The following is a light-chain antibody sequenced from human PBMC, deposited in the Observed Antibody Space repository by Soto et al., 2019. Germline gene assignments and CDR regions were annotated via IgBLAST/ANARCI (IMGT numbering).Light chain of an antibody. CDR1: QTISSW. Sequence: DIQMTQSPSTLSGSVGDRVTITCRASQTISSWLAWYQQKPGKAPKLLIYKASTLKSGVPSRFSGTGSGTEFTLTISSLPPDDFATYYCQHHNSYVFTFGPGTKVDIK. J-gene: IGKJ3*01. CDR2: KAS. CDR3: QHHNSYVFT. V-gene: IGKV1-5*03.